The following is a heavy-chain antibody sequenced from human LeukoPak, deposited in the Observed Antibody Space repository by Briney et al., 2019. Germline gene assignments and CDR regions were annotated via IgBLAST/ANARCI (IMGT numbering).Heavy chain of an antibody. Sequence: ASVKVSCKASGGTFSSYAISWVRQAPGQGLEWMGGIIPIFGTANYAQKFQGRVTITADESTSTAYMELSSLRSEDTAVYYCARAFEDYGDFDYWGQGTLVPVSS. CDR1: GGTFSSYA. J-gene: IGHJ4*02. D-gene: IGHD4-17*01. CDR3: ARAFEDYGDFDY. CDR2: IIPIFGTA. V-gene: IGHV1-69*01.